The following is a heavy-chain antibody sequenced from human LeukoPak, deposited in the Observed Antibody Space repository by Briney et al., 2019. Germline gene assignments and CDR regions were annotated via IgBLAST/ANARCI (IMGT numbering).Heavy chain of an antibody. Sequence: ASVKVSCKASGYTFTSYGISWVRQAPGQGLEWMGWISAYNGNTNYAQKLQGRVTMTTDTSTSTAYMELRSLRSDDTAVYYCTRDRGAQVRGTADYWGQGTLVTVSS. J-gene: IGHJ4*02. CDR1: GYTFTSYG. CDR2: ISAYNGNT. V-gene: IGHV1-18*01. D-gene: IGHD3-10*01. CDR3: TRDRGAQVRGTADY.